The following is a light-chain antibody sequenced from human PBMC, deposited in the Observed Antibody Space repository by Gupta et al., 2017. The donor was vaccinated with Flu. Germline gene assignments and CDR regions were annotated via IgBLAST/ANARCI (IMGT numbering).Light chain of an antibody. CDR1: NIGAAT. CDR2: DDR. Sequence: SYVLTQPPSLSVAPGEPARLTCGGDNIGAATVHWYQQSPGQAPVLVIYDDRDRASGIPDRFSGFNAGNTATLTISRVEAGDEADDFCQVWHTHTDVSVFGGGTKLTVL. CDR3: QVWHTHTDVSV. J-gene: IGLJ2*01. V-gene: IGLV3-21*02.